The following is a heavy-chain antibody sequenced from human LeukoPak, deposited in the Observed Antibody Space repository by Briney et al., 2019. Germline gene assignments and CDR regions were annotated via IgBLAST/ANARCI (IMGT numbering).Heavy chain of an antibody. J-gene: IGHJ3*02. CDR3: AKDLRYSSSLGPHDAFDI. V-gene: IGHV3-23*01. CDR2: ISGSGGST. CDR1: GFTFSSYA. D-gene: IGHD6-6*01. Sequence: QPGRSLRLSCAASGFTFSSYAMSWVRQAPGKGLEWVSAISGSGGSTYYADSVKGRFTISRDNSKNTLYLQMNSLRAEDTAVYYCAKDLRYSSSLGPHDAFDIWGQGTMVTVSS.